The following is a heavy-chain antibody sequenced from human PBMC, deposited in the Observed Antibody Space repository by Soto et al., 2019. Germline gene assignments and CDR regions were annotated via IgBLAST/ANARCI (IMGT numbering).Heavy chain of an antibody. Sequence: QVQLVQSGDEVKKPGASVKVSCKASGYIFVNYGIAWVRQAPRQGLEWMGWISPYTGNTHSASKVQGRLTMTTDTPTSTAYVDLVSLTSDDTAVYYCVLVDNYVTPTPQDVWGQGTTVIVSS. D-gene: IGHD3-16*01. J-gene: IGHJ6*02. CDR2: ISPYTGNT. V-gene: IGHV1-18*01. CDR1: GYIFVNYG. CDR3: VLVDNYVTPTPQDV.